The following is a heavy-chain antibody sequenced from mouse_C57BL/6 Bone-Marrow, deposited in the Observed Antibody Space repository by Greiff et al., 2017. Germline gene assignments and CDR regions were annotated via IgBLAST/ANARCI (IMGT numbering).Heavy chain of an antibody. Sequence: EVKLQQSGPELVKPGASVKISCKASGYTFTDYYMNWVKQSHGKSLEWIGDINPNNGGTSYNQKFKGKATLTVDKSSSTAYMELRSLTSEDSAVYYCAGAVVATDYAMDYWGQGTSVTVSS. CDR2: INPNNGGT. J-gene: IGHJ4*01. CDR1: GYTFTDYY. CDR3: AGAVVATDYAMDY. D-gene: IGHD1-1*01. V-gene: IGHV1-26*01.